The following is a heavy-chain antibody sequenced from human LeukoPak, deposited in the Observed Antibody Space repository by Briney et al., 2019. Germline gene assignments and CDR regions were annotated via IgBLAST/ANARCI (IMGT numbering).Heavy chain of an antibody. CDR2: INHSGST. CDR3: ARGAYYDILTGYYTLSYYFDY. Sequence: SETLSLTYAVYGGSFSGYYWSWIRQPPGKGLEWIGEINHSGSTNYNPSLKSRVTISVDTSKNQFSLKLSSVTAADTAVYYCARGAYYDILTGYYTLSYYFDYWGQGTLVTVSS. J-gene: IGHJ4*02. V-gene: IGHV4-34*01. D-gene: IGHD3-9*01. CDR1: GGSFSGYY.